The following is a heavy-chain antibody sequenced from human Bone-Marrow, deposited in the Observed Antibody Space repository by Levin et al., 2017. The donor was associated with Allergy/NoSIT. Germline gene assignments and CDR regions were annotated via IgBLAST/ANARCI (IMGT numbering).Heavy chain of an antibody. J-gene: IGHJ4*02. CDR2: IYYTGST. CDR3: ARAGGYHAPFNY. D-gene: IGHD2-8*02. Sequence: ASETLSLTCTVSGGSISSGGYYWSWIRQHPGKGLEWIGYIYYTGSTYYNPSLKSRVAISLDTSKNQFSLKLSSVTAADTAVYYCARAGGYHAPFNYWGQGTLVTVSS. CDR1: GGSISSGGYY. V-gene: IGHV4-31*03.